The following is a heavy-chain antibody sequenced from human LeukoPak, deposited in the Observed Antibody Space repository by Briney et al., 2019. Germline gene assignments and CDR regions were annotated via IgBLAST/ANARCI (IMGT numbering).Heavy chain of an antibody. CDR2: IYYNGNT. J-gene: IGHJ4*02. D-gene: IGHD2-15*01. Sequence: SETLSLICTVSGGSISSSTYYWAWVRQPPGTGLDWFRSIYYNGNTSYTPSLKSRVTISQHTSNNQLSLKLTSVTAADTAISYCAVHMHYPCYHLWGQGTLVTVSS. CDR3: AVHMHYPCYHL. CDR1: GGSISSSTYY. V-gene: IGHV4-39*01.